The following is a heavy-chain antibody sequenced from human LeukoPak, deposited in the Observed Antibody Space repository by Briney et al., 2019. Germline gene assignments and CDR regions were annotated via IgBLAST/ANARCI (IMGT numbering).Heavy chain of an antibody. CDR2: KNHNPNSGGK. CDR1: EYTFSTYY. Sequence: GASVKLSCKASEYTFSTYYMHWWRQSPRHELKGVRWKNHNPNSGGKNYAQKFQGRVTMTRETSIKTAYMELSSLRSDGTAVYYCARGSDGYDWGQGTLVTVSS. D-gene: IGHD2-15*01. V-gene: IGHV1-2*02. J-gene: IGHJ4*02. CDR3: ARGSDGYD.